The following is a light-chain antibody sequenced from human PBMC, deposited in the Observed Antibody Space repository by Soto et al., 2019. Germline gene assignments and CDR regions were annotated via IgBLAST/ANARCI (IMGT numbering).Light chain of an antibody. V-gene: IGLV2-14*01. J-gene: IGLJ2*01. CDR2: EVS. Sequence: QSALTQPASVSGSPGQSITISCTGTSSDVGGYNYVSWYQQYLGKAPQLLISEVSNRPSGVSNRFSGSRSGNTASLTISGLQPDDEADYYCSSYTSSSTVIFGGGTKLTVL. CDR3: SSYTSSSTVI. CDR1: SSDVGGYNY.